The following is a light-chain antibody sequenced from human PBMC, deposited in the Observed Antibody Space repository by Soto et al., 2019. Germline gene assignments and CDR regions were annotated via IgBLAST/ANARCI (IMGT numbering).Light chain of an antibody. CDR2: LEGSGSY. V-gene: IGLV4-60*03. CDR1: SGHSTYI. CDR3: ETWDSKV. Sequence: QPVLTQSSSASASLGSSVKLTCTLSSGHSTYIIAWHQQQPGKAPRYLMKLEGSGSYNKGSGVPDRFSGSSSGADRYLTISNLQSEDEADYYCETWDSKVFGRGTKLTVL. J-gene: IGLJ2*01.